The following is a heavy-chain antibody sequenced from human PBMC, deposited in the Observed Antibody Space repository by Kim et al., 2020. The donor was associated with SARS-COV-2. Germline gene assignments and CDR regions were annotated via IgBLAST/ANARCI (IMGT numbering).Heavy chain of an antibody. CDR1: GFTFSSYA. J-gene: IGHJ4*02. D-gene: IGHD2-2*01. Sequence: GGSLRLSCAASGFTFSSYAMHWVRQAPGKGLEWVAVISYDGSNKYYADSVKGRFTISRDNSKNTLYLQMNSLRAEDTAVYYCARGYQLLEDWGQGTLVTVSS. CDR3: ARGYQLLED. CDR2: ISYDGSNK. V-gene: IGHV3-30*04.